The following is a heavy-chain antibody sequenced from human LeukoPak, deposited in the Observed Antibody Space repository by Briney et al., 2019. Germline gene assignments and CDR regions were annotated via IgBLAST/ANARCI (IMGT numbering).Heavy chain of an antibody. CDR2: INPNSGGT. CDR1: GYTFTGYY. J-gene: IGHJ4*02. Sequence: VASVKVSCKASGYTFTGYYTHWVRQAPGQGLEWMGWINPNSGGTNYAQKFQGRVTMTRDTSISTAYMELSRLRSDDTAVYYCARVINVSPFDYWGQGTLVTVSS. D-gene: IGHD3-16*01. V-gene: IGHV1-2*02. CDR3: ARVINVSPFDY.